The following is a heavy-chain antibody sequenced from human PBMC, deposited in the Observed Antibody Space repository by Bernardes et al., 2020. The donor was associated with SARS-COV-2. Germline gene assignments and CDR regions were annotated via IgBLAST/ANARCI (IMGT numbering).Heavy chain of an antibody. J-gene: IGHJ4*02. D-gene: IGHD1-26*01. V-gene: IGHV1-2*02. CDR2: INPNSGGT. CDR3: ARCNPTLGATDCLDY. CDR1: GYTFTGYY. Sequence: ASVKVSCKASGYTFTGYYMHWVRQAPGQGLEWMGWINPNSGGTNYAQKFQGRVTMTRDTSISTAYMELSRLRSDDTAVYYCARCNPTLGATDCLDYWGQGTLVTVSS.